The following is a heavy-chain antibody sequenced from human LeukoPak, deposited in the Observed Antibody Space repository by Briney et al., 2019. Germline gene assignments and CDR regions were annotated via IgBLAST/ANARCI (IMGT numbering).Heavy chain of an antibody. CDR2: IWYDGSNK. Sequence: PGGSLRLSCAASGFTFSSYGMHWVRQAPGKGLEWVAVIWYDGSNKYYADSVKGRFTISRDNYKNTLYLQMNSLRAEDTAVYYCARDLQGSYYDSSGSWGQGTLVTVSS. CDR3: ARDLQGSYYDSSGS. CDR1: GFTFSSYG. D-gene: IGHD3-22*01. J-gene: IGHJ5*02. V-gene: IGHV3-33*01.